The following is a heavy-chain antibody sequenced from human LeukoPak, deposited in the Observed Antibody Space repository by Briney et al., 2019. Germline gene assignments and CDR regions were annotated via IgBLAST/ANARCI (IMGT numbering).Heavy chain of an antibody. V-gene: IGHV3-48*02. CDR1: GFTFSSYS. CDR2: ISSSSGII. CDR3: ARVSGGHYGSGSYTAEGV. D-gene: IGHD3-10*01. J-gene: IGHJ6*02. Sequence: GGSLRLSCAASGFTFSSYSMNWVRQAPGKGLEGVSYISSSSGIIYYADSVKGRFTISRDNAKNSLYLQMNSLRDEDTAVYYCARVSGGHYGSGSYTAEGVWGQGTTVTVSS.